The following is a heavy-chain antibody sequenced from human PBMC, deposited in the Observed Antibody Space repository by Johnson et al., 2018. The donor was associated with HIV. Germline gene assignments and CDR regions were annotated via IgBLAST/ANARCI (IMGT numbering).Heavy chain of an antibody. J-gene: IGHJ3*02. CDR2: IGASGGRT. CDR1: GLTFSHYA. CDR3: AKPRYYDNAFEM. Sequence: VQLVESGGGLVKPGGSLRLSCAASGLTFSHYAMSWVRQGPGTGLEWVSAIGASGGRTFYADSVKGRFPISRDNSKNTLYLQMNSLRAEDTAVYYCAKPRYYDNAFEMWGQGTVVTVSS. D-gene: IGHD3-16*01. V-gene: IGHV3-23*04.